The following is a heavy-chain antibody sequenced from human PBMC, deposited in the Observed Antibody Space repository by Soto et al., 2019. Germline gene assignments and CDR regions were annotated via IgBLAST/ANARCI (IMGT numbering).Heavy chain of an antibody. J-gene: IGHJ6*02. D-gene: IGHD2-21*01. Sequence: PGGSLRLSCAASGFTFRSYGMHWVCQAPGKGLEWVAVISYDGSNKYYADSVKGRFTISRDNSKNTLYLQMNSLRAEDTAVYYCAKDRQPDSTQYYYYGMDVWGQGT. CDR2: ISYDGSNK. CDR3: AKDRQPDSTQYYYYGMDV. V-gene: IGHV3-30*18. CDR1: GFTFRSYG.